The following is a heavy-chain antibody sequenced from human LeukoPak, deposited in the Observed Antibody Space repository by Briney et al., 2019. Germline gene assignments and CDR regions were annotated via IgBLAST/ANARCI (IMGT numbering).Heavy chain of an antibody. Sequence: GGSLRLSCAASGFAFSSYAMSCVRQAPGKGLEWVSIISASGDSTNYADSVKGRFSISRDNSKNTLYLKLNSLRAEDTAIYYCARSSSGTFDYWGQGTLVTVFS. J-gene: IGHJ4*02. CDR1: GFAFSSYA. V-gene: IGHV3-23*01. D-gene: IGHD6-19*01. CDR3: ARSSSGTFDY. CDR2: ISASGDST.